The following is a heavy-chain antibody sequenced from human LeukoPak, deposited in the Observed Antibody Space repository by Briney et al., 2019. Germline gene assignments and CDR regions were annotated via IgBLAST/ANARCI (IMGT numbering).Heavy chain of an antibody. D-gene: IGHD1-26*01. CDR3: ARGGSFSLAIAY. CDR2: IKQDGNEK. V-gene: IGHV3-7*03. J-gene: IGHJ4*02. Sequence: GGSLRLSCAASGFTFSSHWMSWVRQAPGKGLEWVANIKQDGNEKHYVGPVKGRFTISRDNAKDSLYLQMNSLKAEDTAVYYCARGGSFSLAIAYWGQGTLVTVSS. CDR1: GFTFSSHW.